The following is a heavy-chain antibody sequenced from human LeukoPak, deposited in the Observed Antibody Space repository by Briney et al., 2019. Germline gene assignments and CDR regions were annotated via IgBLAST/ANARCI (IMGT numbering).Heavy chain of an antibody. CDR1: GFTFSSYA. J-gene: IGHJ4*02. D-gene: IGHD5-24*01. V-gene: IGHV3-30*01. CDR2: ISYDGSNK. CDR3: VRPYERWLQLEIFSN. Sequence: GRSLRLSCAASGFTFSSYAMHWVRQAPGKGLEWVAVISYDGSNKYYADSVKGRFTISRDNSKNTLYLQMNSLRAEDTAVYYCVRPYERWLQLEIFSNWGQGTLVTVSA.